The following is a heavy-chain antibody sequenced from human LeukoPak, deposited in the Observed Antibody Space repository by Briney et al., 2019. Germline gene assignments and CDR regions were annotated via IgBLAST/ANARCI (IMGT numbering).Heavy chain of an antibody. J-gene: IGHJ4*02. CDR2: IYYSGST. CDR3: ARSSDGYHLDY. V-gene: IGHV4-30-4*01. Sequence: SETLSLTCTVSGGSISSGDYCWSWIRQPPGKGLEWIGYIYYSGSTYYNPSLKSRVTISVDTSKNQFSLKLSSVTAADTAVYYCARSSDGYHLDYWGQGTLVTVSS. CDR1: GGSISSGDYC. D-gene: IGHD5-18*01.